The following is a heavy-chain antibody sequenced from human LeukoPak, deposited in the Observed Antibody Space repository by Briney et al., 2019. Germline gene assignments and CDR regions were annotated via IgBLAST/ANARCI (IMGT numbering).Heavy chain of an antibody. V-gene: IGHV1-2*02. CDR3: ARDLTSGSSEDY. CDR2: INPNSGGT. J-gene: IGHJ4*02. CDR1: GYTFTGYY. D-gene: IGHD1-26*01. Sequence: AAVKVSCKASGYTFTGYYMHWVRQAPGQGLKWMGWINPNSGGTNYAQKFQGRVTMTRDTSISTAYMELSRLRSDDTAVYYCARDLTSGSSEDYWGQGTLVTVSS.